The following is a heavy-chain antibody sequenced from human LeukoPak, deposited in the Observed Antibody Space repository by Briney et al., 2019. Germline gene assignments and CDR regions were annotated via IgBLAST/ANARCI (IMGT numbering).Heavy chain of an antibody. Sequence: GGSLRLSCAASGFTFSDYYMSWIRQAPGKGLEWVSYISSSGSTIYYADSVEGRFTISRDNAKNSLHLQMNSLRAEDTAVYYCARNGYSGYDWDYWGQGTLVTVSS. J-gene: IGHJ4*02. V-gene: IGHV3-11*01. D-gene: IGHD5-12*01. CDR3: ARNGYSGYDWDY. CDR1: GFTFSDYY. CDR2: ISSSGSTI.